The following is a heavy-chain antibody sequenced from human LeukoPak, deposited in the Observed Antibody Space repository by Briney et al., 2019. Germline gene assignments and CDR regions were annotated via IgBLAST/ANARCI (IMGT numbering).Heavy chain of an antibody. J-gene: IGHJ4*02. D-gene: IGHD6-19*01. CDR3: ARVTTGYSSGWWSL. CDR2: IIPIFGTA. Sequence: SVKVSCKASGGTFSSYAINWVRQAPGQGLEGVGGIIPIFGTANYAQKFQGRVTITADESTSTAYMELSSLRSEDTAVYYCARVTTGYSSGWWSLWGQGTLVTVSS. V-gene: IGHV1-69*13. CDR1: GGTFSSYA.